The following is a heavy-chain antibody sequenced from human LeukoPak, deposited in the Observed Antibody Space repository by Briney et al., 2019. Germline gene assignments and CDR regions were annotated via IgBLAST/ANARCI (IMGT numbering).Heavy chain of an antibody. CDR1: GGSLSSYY. V-gene: IGHV4-34*01. J-gene: IGHJ3*02. CDR3: ASFSSSIDAFDI. CDR2: TNHSGST. Sequence: SETLSLTCDVYGGSLSSYYWSWIRQPPGKGLEWIGETNHSGSTDYNPSLKSRVTISVDRSKNQFSLKLSSVTAADTAVYYCASFSSSIDAFDIWGQGTMVTVSS. D-gene: IGHD6-6*01.